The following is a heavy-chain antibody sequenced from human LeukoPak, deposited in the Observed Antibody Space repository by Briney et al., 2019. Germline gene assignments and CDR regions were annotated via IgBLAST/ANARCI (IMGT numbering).Heavy chain of an antibody. J-gene: IGHJ5*01. CDR3: AKDRAFGDYFES. V-gene: IGHV3-30*02. CDR2: IRYDGTNK. D-gene: IGHD2-21*02. Sequence: GGSLRLSCAASGFTFSIFGMHWIRQAPGKGLEGVAFIRYDGTNKQYLDSVKARFTISRDNSNNTLDLQMNSLRPEDTGVYYCAKDRAFGDYFESWGQGTLVTVSS. CDR1: GFTFSIFG.